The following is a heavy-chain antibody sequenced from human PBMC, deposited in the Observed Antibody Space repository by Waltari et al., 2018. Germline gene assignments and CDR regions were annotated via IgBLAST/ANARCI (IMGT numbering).Heavy chain of an antibody. V-gene: IGHV1-3*04. CDR3: ARVLHSSVAGLPTGFDY. CDR2: INTGNGNT. CDR1: GYTFTSYV. Sequence: QVQLVQSGAEVKKPGASVKLSCKASGYTFTSYVMYWVRQAPGQRLEWMGWINTGNGNTRYSQNFQGRITITRDTSANTAYMELSSLTSEDTTVYYCARVLHSSVAGLPTGFDYWGQGTLVTVSS. J-gene: IGHJ4*02. D-gene: IGHD6-19*01.